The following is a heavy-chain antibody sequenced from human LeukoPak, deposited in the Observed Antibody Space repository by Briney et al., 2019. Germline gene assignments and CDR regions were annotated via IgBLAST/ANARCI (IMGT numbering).Heavy chain of an antibody. J-gene: IGHJ6*02. CDR3: AGDRSGSYSRYYYYGMDV. CDR1: GDSISSYY. D-gene: IGHD1-26*01. CDR2: IYYSGST. V-gene: IGHV4-59*01. Sequence: PSETLSLTCTVSGDSISSYYWSWIRQPPGKGLEWIGYIYYSGSTNYNPSLKSQVTISVATSKNQFSLRLSSVTAADTAVYYCAGDRSGSYSRYYYYGMDVWGQGTTVTVSS.